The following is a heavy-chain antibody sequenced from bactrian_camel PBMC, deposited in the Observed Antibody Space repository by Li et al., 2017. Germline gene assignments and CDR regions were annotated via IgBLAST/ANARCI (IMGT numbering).Heavy chain of an antibody. CDR3: AAPARYCTGGHDTEDFGH. CDR2: IYRGGGMT. J-gene: IGHJ6*01. CDR1: GNRFSNFC. V-gene: IGHV3S1*01. D-gene: IGHD7*01. Sequence: HVQLVESGGGSVQAGGSLTLSCTASGNRFSNFCMGWFHQAPGKEREGVAAIYRGGGMTHIADSVKGRFRISQDNAKNTMYLEMDSLKPEDTAMYFCAAPARYCTGGHDTEDFGHWGQGTQVTVS.